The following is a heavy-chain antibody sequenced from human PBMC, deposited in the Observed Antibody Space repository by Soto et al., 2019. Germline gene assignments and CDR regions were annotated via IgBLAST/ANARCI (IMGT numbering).Heavy chain of an antibody. CDR3: GRLVVLADWYFDL. CDR1: GGSISSSSHY. D-gene: IGHD2-15*01. Sequence: QLQLQDSGPGLVKPSETLSLTCNVSGGSISSSSHYWGWIRQPPGKGLEWIGNIYYRGTTSYNPSLKSRVTISVDPSKNQFSLRLSSVTAADTAVYYWGRLVVLADWYFDLWGRGTQVTVSS. CDR2: IYYRGTT. J-gene: IGHJ2*01. V-gene: IGHV4-39*01.